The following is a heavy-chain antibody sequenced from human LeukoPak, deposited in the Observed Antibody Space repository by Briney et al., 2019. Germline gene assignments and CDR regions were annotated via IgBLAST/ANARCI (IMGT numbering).Heavy chain of an antibody. J-gene: IGHJ4*02. CDR3: ARVRFWVVVPAAIDY. Sequence: ASVKVSCKASGYTFTGYYMHWVRQAPGQGLEWMGWINPNNGGTNYAQKFQGRVTMTRDTSISTAYMELSRLRSDDTAVYYCARVRFWVVVPAAIDYWGQGTLVTVSS. CDR1: GYTFTGYY. D-gene: IGHD2-2*02. CDR2: INPNNGGT. V-gene: IGHV1-2*02.